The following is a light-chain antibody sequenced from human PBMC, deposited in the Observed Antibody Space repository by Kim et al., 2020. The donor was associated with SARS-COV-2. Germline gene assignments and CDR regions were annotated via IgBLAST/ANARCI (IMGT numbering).Light chain of an antibody. V-gene: IGKV3-15*01. J-gene: IGKJ4*01. Sequence: SPGERATRSCRASQSVSSNLAWYQQKPGQAPRLLSYGASTRATGIPARFGGSGSGTEFTLTISSLQSEDFAVYYCQQYNNWPPLTFGGVTKVDIK. CDR3: QQYNNWPPLT. CDR1: QSVSSN. CDR2: GAS.